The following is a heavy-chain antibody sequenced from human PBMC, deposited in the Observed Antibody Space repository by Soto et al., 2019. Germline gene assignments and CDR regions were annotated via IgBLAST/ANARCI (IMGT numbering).Heavy chain of an antibody. J-gene: IGHJ6*02. CDR3: ARSGEEIAAAVYYYYYDMDV. Sequence: GASVKVSCKASGYTFTTYGISWVRQAPGQGLEWMGWISAYNGNTKYAQKFKGRVTMTTDTSTSTAYMELRSLRSDDTAVYYCARSGEEIAAAVYYYYYDMDVWGQGATVTVSS. D-gene: IGHD6-13*01. V-gene: IGHV1-18*01. CDR1: GYTFTTYG. CDR2: ISAYNGNT.